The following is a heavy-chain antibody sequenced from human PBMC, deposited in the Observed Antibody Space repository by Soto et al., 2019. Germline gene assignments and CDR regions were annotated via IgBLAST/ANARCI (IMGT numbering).Heavy chain of an antibody. J-gene: IGHJ3*02. V-gene: IGHV4-31*03. CDR3: ARDLPAMGNHDAFDI. Sequence: SEMMSLPCTVFDGNIGSGGYYWSCIRQHPGKGLEWIGYIYYSGSTYYNPSLKSRVTISVDTSKNQFSLKLSSVTAADTAVYYCARDLPAMGNHDAFDIWGQGTMVTVSS. CDR1: DGNIGSGGYY. D-gene: IGHD5-18*01. CDR2: IYYSGST.